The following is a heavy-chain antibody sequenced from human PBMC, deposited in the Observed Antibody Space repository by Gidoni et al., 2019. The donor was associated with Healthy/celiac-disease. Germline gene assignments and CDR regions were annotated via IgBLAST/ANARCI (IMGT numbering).Heavy chain of an antibody. CDR1: GGSISSSSYY. J-gene: IGHJ3*02. CDR2: IYSSGST. CDR3: ASGDYDFWSGSVDDAFDI. D-gene: IGHD3-3*01. V-gene: IGHV4-39*01. Sequence: QLQLQESGPGLVKPSETLSLTCTVSGGSISSSSYYWGWIRQPPGKGLEWIGSIYSSGSTYYNPSLKSRVTISVDTYKNQFSLKLSSVTAADTAVYYCASGDYDFWSGSVDDAFDIWGQGTMVTVSS.